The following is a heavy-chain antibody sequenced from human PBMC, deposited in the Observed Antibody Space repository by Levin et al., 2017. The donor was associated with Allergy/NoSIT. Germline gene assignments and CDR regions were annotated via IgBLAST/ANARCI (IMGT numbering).Heavy chain of an antibody. J-gene: IGHJ3*02. D-gene: IGHD6-6*01. V-gene: IGHV3-30*18. CDR3: AKAPGGEYSGHWHAVDI. CDR1: GFTFSSYG. CDR2: ISYDGTNK. Sequence: PGGSLRLSCAASGFTFSSYGMHWVRQAPGKGLEWVAVISYDGTNKYYADSVKGRVTISRDNSKNTLYLQMSSLIAEDTAVYYCAKAPGGEYSGHWHAVDIWGRGTMVIVSS.